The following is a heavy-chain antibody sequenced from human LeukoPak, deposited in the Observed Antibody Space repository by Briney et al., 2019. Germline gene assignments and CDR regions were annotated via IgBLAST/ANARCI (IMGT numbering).Heavy chain of an antibody. CDR3: ARAVNDYVWGSYRYTGAFDI. CDR1: GLTFSDYY. V-gene: IGHV3-11*01. J-gene: IGHJ3*02. D-gene: IGHD3-16*02. Sequence: PGGSLRLSCAASGLTFSDYYMSWIRQAPGKGLEWVSYISSSGSTIYYADSVKGRFTISRDNAKNSLYLQMNSLRAEDTAMYYCARAVNDYVWGSYRYTGAFDIWGQGTMVTVSS. CDR2: ISSSGSTI.